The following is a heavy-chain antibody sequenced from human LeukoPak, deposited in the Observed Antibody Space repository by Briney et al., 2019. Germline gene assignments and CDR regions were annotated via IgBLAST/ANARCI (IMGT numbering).Heavy chain of an antibody. D-gene: IGHD3-3*01. V-gene: IGHV4-39*01. Sequence: SETLSLTCSVSGGSVSSRSYYWGWIRQPPGKGLEWIAVIYYSGTTYFNPSLKGRVTIFVDTSKNQFSLKLSSATAADTAVYYCAEASEWSINYWGQGTLVTVSS. CDR1: GGSVSSRSYY. CDR2: IYYSGTT. CDR3: AEASEWSINY. J-gene: IGHJ4*02.